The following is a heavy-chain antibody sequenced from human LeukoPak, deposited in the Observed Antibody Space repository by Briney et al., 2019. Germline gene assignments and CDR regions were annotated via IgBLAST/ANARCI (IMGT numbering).Heavy chain of an antibody. CDR3: ARQAYYDFWSGYSQPYYYYGMDV. J-gene: IGHJ6*02. CDR2: IYYSGST. CDR1: GGSTSSSSYY. Sequence: SETLSLTCTVSGGSTSSSSYYWGWIRQPPGKGLEWIGSIYYSGSTYYNPSLKSRVTISVDTSKNQFSLKLSSVTAADTAVYYCARQAYYDFWSGYSQPYYYYGMDVWGQGTTVTVSS. D-gene: IGHD3-3*01. V-gene: IGHV4-39*01.